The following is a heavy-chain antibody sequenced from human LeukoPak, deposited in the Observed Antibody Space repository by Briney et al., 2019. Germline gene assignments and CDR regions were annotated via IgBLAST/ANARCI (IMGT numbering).Heavy chain of an antibody. V-gene: IGHV3-74*01. Sequence: GGSLRLSCEASGFTISNYWMHWVRQAPGKGLMWVSQISTDGSQTFYADSVKGRFTISRDNAKNTLFLQMDSLRPEDTAVYYCVRGLRSADFWGQGTLVTVSS. J-gene: IGHJ4*02. CDR3: VRGLRSADF. CDR1: GFTISNYW. CDR2: ISTDGSQT.